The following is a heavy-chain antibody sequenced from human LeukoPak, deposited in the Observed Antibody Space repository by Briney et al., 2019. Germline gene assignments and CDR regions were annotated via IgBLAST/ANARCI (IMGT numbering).Heavy chain of an antibody. CDR2: IRYDGSNK. Sequence: PGGSLRLSCAASGFTFSNAWMSWVRQAPGKGLEWVAFIRYDGSNKYYADSVKGRFTISRDNSKNTLYLQMNSLRAEDTAVYYCAREAYSGSYSHFDYWGQGTLVTVSS. D-gene: IGHD1-26*01. CDR3: AREAYSGSYSHFDY. J-gene: IGHJ4*02. V-gene: IGHV3-30*02. CDR1: GFTFSNAW.